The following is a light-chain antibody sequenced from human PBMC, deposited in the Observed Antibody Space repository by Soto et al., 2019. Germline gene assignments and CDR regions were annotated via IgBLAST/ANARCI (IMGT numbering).Light chain of an antibody. CDR2: RAS. Sequence: EIVMTQSPATLSVSPGGSATISCRASQHVSSNFAWYRQKPGQAPTLLIYRASTRATGIPARFSGSGSGTAFTLTISSLQSEEFAVYYCQQYNNSPYTFGQGTKLEIK. V-gene: IGKV3-15*01. CDR3: QQYNNSPYT. CDR1: QHVSSN. J-gene: IGKJ2*01.